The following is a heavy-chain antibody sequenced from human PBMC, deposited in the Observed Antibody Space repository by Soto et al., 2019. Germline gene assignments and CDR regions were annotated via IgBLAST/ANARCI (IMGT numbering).Heavy chain of an antibody. Sequence: QLQLQESGSGLVKPSPTLSLTCAVSGVSISSGGYSWSWLRQQPGKGLECMGYSYPRGSTYYTTSIKSRVTRSVDGSNNQFSMKLRSVTAADTAVYYCGRGRVVIHYACDIWGQGTMVTVSS. D-gene: IGHD3-22*01. CDR2: SYPRGST. CDR1: GVSISSGGYS. V-gene: IGHV4-30-2*01. J-gene: IGHJ3*02. CDR3: GRGRVVIHYACDI.